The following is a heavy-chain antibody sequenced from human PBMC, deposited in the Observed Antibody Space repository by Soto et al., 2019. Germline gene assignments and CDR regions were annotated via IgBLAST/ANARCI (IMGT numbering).Heavy chain of an antibody. Sequence: GGSLRLSCAASGLTFSRYWMAWVRQAPGKGLEWVANINQDVSQKLYVDSVRGRFTISRDNAKNSVYLQMDNLRADDTAVYYCAKIGYNDWDFDYWGQGTLVTVPQ. J-gene: IGHJ4*02. CDR1: GLTFSRYW. V-gene: IGHV3-7*01. CDR3: AKIGYNDWDFDY. D-gene: IGHD3-22*01. CDR2: INQDVSQK.